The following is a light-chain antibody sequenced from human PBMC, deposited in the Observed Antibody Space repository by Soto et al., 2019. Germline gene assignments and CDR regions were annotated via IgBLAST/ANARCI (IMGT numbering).Light chain of an antibody. V-gene: IGLV2-8*01. J-gene: IGLJ2*01. CDR3: SSFAGGGNPVL. CDR1: SSDVGGYNY. Sequence: QPVLTQPPSASGSLGQSVTISCTGTSSDVGGYNYVSWHQQQPGKAPKVMIYEVTKRPPGVPDRFSGSKSGNTASLTVSGLQAEDEADYYCSSFAGGGNPVLLGGGTKLTVL. CDR2: EVT.